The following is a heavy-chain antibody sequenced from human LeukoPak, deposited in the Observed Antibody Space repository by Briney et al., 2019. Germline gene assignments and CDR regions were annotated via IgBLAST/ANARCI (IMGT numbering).Heavy chain of an antibody. CDR2: IIPIFGTA. J-gene: IGHJ6*02. CDR1: GGTFSSYA. Sequence: SVKVSCKASGGTFSSYAISWVRQAPGQGLEWMGGIIPIFGTANYAQKFQGRVTITADESTSTAYMELSSLRSEDTAVYYCARWSIAARFDYYYGMDVWGQGTTVTASS. V-gene: IGHV1-69*13. CDR3: ARWSIAARFDYYYGMDV. D-gene: IGHD6-6*01.